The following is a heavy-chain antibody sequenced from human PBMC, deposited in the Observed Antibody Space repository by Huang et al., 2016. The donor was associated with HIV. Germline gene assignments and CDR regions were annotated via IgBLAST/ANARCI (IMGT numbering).Heavy chain of an antibody. CDR2: ISYDGRSQ. V-gene: IGHV3-30*18. Sequence: QVHLVESGGGVVQPGGSLRLSCAASGFKLSGFGMHWVRQAPGKGRDWVAVISYDGRSQFYTESVKGRFTISRDNSDNTLSLQMKGLRPDDTAVYYCAKESRWFSDFDHWGQGVLVSVSS. CDR1: GFKLSGFG. CDR3: AKESRWFSDFDH. D-gene: IGHD2-15*01. J-gene: IGHJ4*02.